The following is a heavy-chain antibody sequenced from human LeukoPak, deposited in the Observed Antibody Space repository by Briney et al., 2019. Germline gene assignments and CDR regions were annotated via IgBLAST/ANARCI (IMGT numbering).Heavy chain of an antibody. D-gene: IGHD6-13*01. Sequence: SETLSLTCSVSGGSISSSSYYWGWIRQPPGMGLEWIGSIYYSGITYYNQSLKSRATVSVDTSKNQFSPNLNSVTAADTAVYYCARRNGHSWDVGNWFDPWGQGTVVTVSS. J-gene: IGHJ5*02. V-gene: IGHV4-39*01. CDR3: ARRNGHSWDVGNWFDP. CDR2: IYYSGIT. CDR1: GGSISSSSYY.